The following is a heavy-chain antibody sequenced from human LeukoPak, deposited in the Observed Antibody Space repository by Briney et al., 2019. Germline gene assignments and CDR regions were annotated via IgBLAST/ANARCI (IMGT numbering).Heavy chain of an antibody. D-gene: IGHD3-10*01. V-gene: IGHV3-23*01. J-gene: IGHJ6*03. Sequence: GGSLRLSCAASGFTFSSYAMSWVRQTPVKGLEWVSVISGSGGSTYYADSVKGRFTISRDNAKNSLYLQMNSLRAEDTAVYYCARDQIRDSDYYYYYMDVWGKGTTVTVSS. CDR1: GFTFSSYA. CDR2: ISGSGGST. CDR3: ARDQIRDSDYYYYYMDV.